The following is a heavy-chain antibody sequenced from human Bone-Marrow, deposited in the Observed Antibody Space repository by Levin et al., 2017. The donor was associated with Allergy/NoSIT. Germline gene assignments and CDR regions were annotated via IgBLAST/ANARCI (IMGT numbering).Heavy chain of an antibody. CDR2: GYHSGST. J-gene: IGHJ4*02. CDR3: ARVSRVRFFDY. Sequence: GSLRLSCNVSGDSVSRFYWSWIRQRPGKGLEWIGRGYHSGSTNYNPYLKSRVTISVDMFKNLFSLKLSSVTAADTAVYYCARVSRVRFFDYWGQGIQVTVSS. V-gene: IGHV4-59*02. CDR1: GDSVSRFY. D-gene: IGHD3-3*01.